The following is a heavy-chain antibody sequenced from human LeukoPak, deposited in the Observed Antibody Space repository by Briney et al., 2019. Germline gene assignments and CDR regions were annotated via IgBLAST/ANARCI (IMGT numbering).Heavy chain of an antibody. CDR1: GFTFGDYA. Sequence: GGSLRLSCTASGFTFGDYAMSWVRQAPGKGLEGVGFIRSKAYGGTTEYAASVKGRFTISRDDSKSIAYLQMNSLKGEDTAVYYCTRPATVTDFDYWGQGTLVTVSS. CDR2: IRSKAYGGTT. D-gene: IGHD4-17*01. CDR3: TRPATVTDFDY. J-gene: IGHJ4*02. V-gene: IGHV3-49*04.